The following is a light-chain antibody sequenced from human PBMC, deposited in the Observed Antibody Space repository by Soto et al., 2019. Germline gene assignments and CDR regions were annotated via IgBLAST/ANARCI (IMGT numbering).Light chain of an antibody. CDR3: QPSYTPPPYT. J-gene: IGKJ2*01. CDR2: AAS. V-gene: IGKV1-39*01. CDR1: QSISSY. Sequence: DIQMTQSPSSLSASVGDRVTITCRASQSISSYLNWYQQKPGKAPKLLIYAASSLQSGVPSRFSGSGSGTDFTLTISSLQPEDFATYHCQPSYTPPPYTSGQRTQVDIK.